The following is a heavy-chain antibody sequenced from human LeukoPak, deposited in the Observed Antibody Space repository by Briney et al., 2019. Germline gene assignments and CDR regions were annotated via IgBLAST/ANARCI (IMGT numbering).Heavy chain of an antibody. CDR2: IYTSGST. J-gene: IGHJ4*02. D-gene: IGHD3-10*01. Sequence: SETLSLTCTVSGGSISSYYWSWIRQPAGKGLEWIGRIYTSGSTNYNPSLKSRVTMSVDTSKNQFSLKLSSVTAADTAVYYCARSSPIYYGSGSYRSPLHYWGQGTLVTVSS. CDR3: ARSSPIYYGSGSYRSPLHY. CDR1: GGSISSYY. V-gene: IGHV4-4*07.